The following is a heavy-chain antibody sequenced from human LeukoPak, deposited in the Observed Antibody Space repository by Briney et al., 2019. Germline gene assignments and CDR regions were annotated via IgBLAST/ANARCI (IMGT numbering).Heavy chain of an antibody. CDR2: IYHSGST. D-gene: IGHD3-3*01. Sequence: PSETLSLTCAVSGGSISSGGYSWSWIRQPPGKGLEWIGYIYHSGSTYYNPSLKSRVTLSVDRSKNQFSLKLSSVTAADTAVYYCARGAQYYDFWSGYYPLYYYYGMDVWGQGTTVTVSS. CDR3: ARGAQYYDFWSGYYPLYYYYGMDV. V-gene: IGHV4-30-2*01. CDR1: GGSISSGGYS. J-gene: IGHJ6*02.